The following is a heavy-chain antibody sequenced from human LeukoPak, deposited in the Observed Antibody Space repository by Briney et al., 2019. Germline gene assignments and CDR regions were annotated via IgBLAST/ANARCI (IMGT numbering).Heavy chain of an antibody. CDR3: ARSFSKWFYDAFDI. CDR1: GFTFSSYW. D-gene: IGHD3-22*01. Sequence: PGGSLRLSCAASGFTFSSYWMHWVRQAPGKGLVWVSRINSDGSSTSYADSVKGRFTISRDNAKNTLYLQMNSLRAEDTAVYYCARSFSKWFYDAFDIWGLGTMVTVSS. V-gene: IGHV3-74*01. J-gene: IGHJ3*02. CDR2: INSDGSST.